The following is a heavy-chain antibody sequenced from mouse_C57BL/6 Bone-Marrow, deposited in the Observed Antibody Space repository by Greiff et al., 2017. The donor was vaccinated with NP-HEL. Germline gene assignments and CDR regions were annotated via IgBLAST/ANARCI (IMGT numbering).Heavy chain of an antibody. CDR2: ISSGGDYI. CDR1: GFTFSSYA. V-gene: IGHV5-9-1*02. J-gene: IGHJ2*01. D-gene: IGHD3-2*02. CDR3: TREDSSGYEGDYFDY. Sequence: EVKLVESGEGLVKPGGSLKLSCAASGFTFSSYAMSWVRQTPEKRLEWVAYISSGGDYIYYADTVKGRFTISRDNARNTLYLQMSSLKSEDTAMYYCTREDSSGYEGDYFDYWGQGTTLTVSS.